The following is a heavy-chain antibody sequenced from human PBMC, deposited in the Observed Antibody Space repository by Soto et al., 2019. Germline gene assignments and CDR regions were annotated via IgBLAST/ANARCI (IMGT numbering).Heavy chain of an antibody. CDR3: ARDFGLHNCFDS. D-gene: IGHD3-3*01. V-gene: IGHV1-69*01. CDR2: IIPMFGAA. CDR1: GGTFSNFA. Sequence: QVQLVQSGAEVKKPGSSVKVSCTASGGTFSNFAISWVRQAPGQGLEWMGGIIPMFGAADYAQEFQGRVTITADESTSTAYMELSSLRSEDTAMYYCARDFGLHNCFDSLGQGTQVTVSS. J-gene: IGHJ5*01.